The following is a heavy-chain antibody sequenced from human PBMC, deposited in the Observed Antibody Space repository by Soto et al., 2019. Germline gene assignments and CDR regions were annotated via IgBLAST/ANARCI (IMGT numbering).Heavy chain of an antibody. J-gene: IGHJ4*02. Sequence: QVQLQESGPGLVKPSQTLSLTCTVSGGSISSADHYWSWIRQHPGKGLEWIWYIYFSGTTYYNLSLKSRVSISVDTSKNQFSLKVSSVTAADTAVYYCARGSGWADFDYWGQGTLVTVSS. D-gene: IGHD1-26*01. CDR2: IYFSGTT. CDR1: GGSISSADHY. V-gene: IGHV4-31*03. CDR3: ARGSGWADFDY.